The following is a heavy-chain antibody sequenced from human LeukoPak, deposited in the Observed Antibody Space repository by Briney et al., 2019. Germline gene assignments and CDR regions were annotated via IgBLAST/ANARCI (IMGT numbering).Heavy chain of an antibody. Sequence: GGSLRLSCTASGFTFSSYGMHWVRQAPGKGLEWVAFIRYDGSNKYYADSVKGRFTISRDNSKNTLYLQMNSLRAEDTAVYYCARESGGVLWFGELSGNYYFDYWGQGTLVTVSS. CDR3: ARESGGVLWFGELSGNYYFDY. CDR1: GFTFSSYG. D-gene: IGHD3-10*01. V-gene: IGHV3-30*02. J-gene: IGHJ4*02. CDR2: IRYDGSNK.